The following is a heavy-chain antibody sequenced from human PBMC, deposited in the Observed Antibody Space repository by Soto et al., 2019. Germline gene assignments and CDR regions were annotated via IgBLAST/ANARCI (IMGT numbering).Heavy chain of an antibody. J-gene: IGHJ4*02. CDR1: GYTFTSYA. V-gene: IGHV1-3*01. CDR2: INAGNGNT. Sequence: QVQLVQSGAEVKKPGASVKVSCKASGYTFTSYAMHWVRQAPGQRLEWMGWINAGNGNTKYSQKFQGRVTITRDTSASTAYMELSSLRSEDTAVYFCARDEGDYATFDYWGQGTLVTVSS. CDR3: ARDEGDYATFDY. D-gene: IGHD4-17*01.